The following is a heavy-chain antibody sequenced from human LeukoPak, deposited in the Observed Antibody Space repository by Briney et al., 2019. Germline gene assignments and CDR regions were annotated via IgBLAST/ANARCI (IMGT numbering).Heavy chain of an antibody. V-gene: IGHV5-51*01. CDR1: GYSFTSYW. D-gene: IGHD3-10*01. J-gene: IGHJ4*02. CDR3: AVVVRGVIIGGYFDY. CDR2: IYPGDSDT. Sequence: GESLKISCKGSGYSFTSYWIGWVRRMPGKGLEWMGIIYPGDSDTRYSPSFQGQVTISADKSISTAYLQWSSLKASDTAMYYCAVVVRGVIIGGYFDYWGQGTLVTVSS.